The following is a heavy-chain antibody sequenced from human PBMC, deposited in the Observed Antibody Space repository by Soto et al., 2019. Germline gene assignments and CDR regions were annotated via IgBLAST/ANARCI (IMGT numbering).Heavy chain of an antibody. CDR3: VKDIHFLGIWSFDL. J-gene: IGHJ2*01. CDR1: GFTFSSFG. Sequence: EQLAESGGGVVQSGRSLRLSCAASGFTFSSFGMHWVRQAPGKGLEWVAVISYDGSDTYFADSVKGRFTISRDNSKNTVYLQMNSLRVEDTAVYYCVKDIHFLGIWSFDLWGRGSLVSVSS. D-gene: IGHD3-16*01. CDR2: ISYDGSDT. V-gene: IGHV3-30*18.